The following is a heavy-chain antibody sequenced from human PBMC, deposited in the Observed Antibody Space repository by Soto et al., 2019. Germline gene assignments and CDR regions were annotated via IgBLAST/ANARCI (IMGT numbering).Heavy chain of an antibody. CDR2: IKNDGSGT. V-gene: IGHV3-74*01. CDR1: GFTFSSYW. Sequence: DVQLVESGGGLVQPGGSLRLSCAASGFTFSSYWMHWVRQVPGKGPVWVSRIKNDGSGTYYADSVKGRLTMSRDNAKNTVYLPMNSLRAEDMAVYYCVRGDGDYYDGNGYLGRHWGQGTLVTVSS. CDR3: VRGDGDYYDGNGYLGRH. D-gene: IGHD3-22*01. J-gene: IGHJ4*02.